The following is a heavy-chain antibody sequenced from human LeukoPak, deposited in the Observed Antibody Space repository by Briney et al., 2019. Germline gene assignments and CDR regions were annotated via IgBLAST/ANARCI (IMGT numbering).Heavy chain of an antibody. Sequence: VASVTVSCKASGGTFSSYAISWVRQAPGQGLEWMGGIIPIFGTANYAQKFQGRVTITTDESTSTAYMELSSLRSEDTAVYYCARADRKSSEDRYYYYYMDVWGKGTTVTVSS. CDR1: GGTFSSYA. CDR3: ARADRKSSEDRYYYYYMDV. D-gene: IGHD1-14*01. J-gene: IGHJ6*03. V-gene: IGHV1-69*05. CDR2: IIPIFGTA.